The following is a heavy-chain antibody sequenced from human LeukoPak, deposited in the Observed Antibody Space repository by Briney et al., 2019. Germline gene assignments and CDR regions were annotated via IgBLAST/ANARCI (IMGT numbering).Heavy chain of an antibody. V-gene: IGHV1-8*01. CDR1: GYTSISYD. Sequence: GASVKVSCKASGYTSISYDINWVRQATGQGLEWMGYMYPNSGNTRYAQKFQGRVTMTRNTAISTAYMELSSLRSEDTAVYYCTRVPRTAVGIWGQGTMVTVSS. D-gene: IGHD6-19*01. CDR3: TRVPRTAVGI. CDR2: MYPNSGNT. J-gene: IGHJ3*02.